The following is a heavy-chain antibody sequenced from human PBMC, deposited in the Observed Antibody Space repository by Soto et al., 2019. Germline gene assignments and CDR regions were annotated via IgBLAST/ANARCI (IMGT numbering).Heavy chain of an antibody. Sequence: SETLSLTCTVSGGSINNYWWSWIRQAADKRLEWIGRLHSTGATNYNPSLRSRVTMSVDKSKNQFSLNLASVTAADTAVYYCVRGVPAAGTDWFDPWGQGTLVTVSS. CDR3: VRGVPAAGTDWFDP. CDR1: GGSINNYW. V-gene: IGHV4-4*07. CDR2: LHSTGAT. J-gene: IGHJ5*02. D-gene: IGHD6-13*01.